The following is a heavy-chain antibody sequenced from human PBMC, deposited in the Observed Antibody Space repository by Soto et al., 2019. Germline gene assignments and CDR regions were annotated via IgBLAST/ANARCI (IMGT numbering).Heavy chain of an antibody. CDR3: ARRPGITIFSWLDP. D-gene: IGHD3-9*01. J-gene: IGHJ5*02. CDR2: IYYSGST. V-gene: IGHV4-39*01. Sequence: SETLSLTCTVSGGSISSSSYYWGWIRQPPGKGLEWIGRIYYSGSTYYNPSLKSRVTISVDTPKTQSPLRRASVTAADPAVYSWARRPGITIFSWLDPWGQGTLVTVSS. CDR1: GGSISSSSYY.